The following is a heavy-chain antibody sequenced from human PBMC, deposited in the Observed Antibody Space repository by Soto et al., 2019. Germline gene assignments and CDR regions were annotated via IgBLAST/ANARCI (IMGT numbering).Heavy chain of an antibody. D-gene: IGHD1-26*01. J-gene: IGHJ4*02. CDR3: VRDSVIMGPSGDLDY. V-gene: IGHV1-3*01. CDR1: GYTFMSHV. CDR2: VTGGNGDT. Sequence: QVQLVQSGAEVKEPGASVKVSCRSSGYTFMSHVMHWVRQAPGQRLEWMGWVTGGNGDTKYSQNFQGRVTITRDTSATTAYMELSRLTSEDTAVYYCVRDSVIMGPSGDLDYWGQGTLVTVSS.